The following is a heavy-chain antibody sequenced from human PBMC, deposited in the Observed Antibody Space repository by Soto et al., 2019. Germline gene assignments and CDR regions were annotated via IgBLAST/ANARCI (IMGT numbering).Heavy chain of an antibody. CDR3: ATQGCGGSCYRYYYYYGMDV. D-gene: IGHD2-15*01. CDR1: GYTFTSYG. Sequence: ASVKVSCKASGYTFTSYGISWVRQAPGQGLEWMGWISAYNGNTNYAQKLQGRVTMTTDTSTSTAYTELRSLRSDDTAVYYCATQGCGGSCYRYYYYYGMDVWGQGTTVTVSS. J-gene: IGHJ6*02. V-gene: IGHV1-18*04. CDR2: ISAYNGNT.